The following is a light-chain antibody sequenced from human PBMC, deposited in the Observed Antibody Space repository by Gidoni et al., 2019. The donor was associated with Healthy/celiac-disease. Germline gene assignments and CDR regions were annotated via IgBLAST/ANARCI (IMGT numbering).Light chain of an antibody. Sequence: EIVMTQSAATLSVSPGERATLACRASQSVSSNLAWYQQKPGQATRLLIYGASTRATGIPARFSGSGSVTEFTLTISSLQSEDFAVYFCQQYNNWPLFTFGPGTKVDI. CDR2: GAS. CDR1: QSVSSN. J-gene: IGKJ3*01. V-gene: IGKV3-15*01. CDR3: QQYNNWPLFT.